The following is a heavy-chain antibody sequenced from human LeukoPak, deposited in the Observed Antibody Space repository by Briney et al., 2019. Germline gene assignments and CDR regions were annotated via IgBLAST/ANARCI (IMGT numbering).Heavy chain of an antibody. CDR3: ARDPLQGWGDYFDY. J-gene: IGHJ4*02. V-gene: IGHV3-30-3*01. Sequence: PGGSLRLSCAASGFTFSSYAMHWVRQAPGKGLEWVAVISYDGSNKYYADSVKGRFTISRDNSKNTLYLQMNSLRAEDTAVYYCARDPLQGWGDYFDYWSRGTLVTVSS. CDR2: ISYDGSNK. CDR1: GFTFSSYA. D-gene: IGHD3-10*01.